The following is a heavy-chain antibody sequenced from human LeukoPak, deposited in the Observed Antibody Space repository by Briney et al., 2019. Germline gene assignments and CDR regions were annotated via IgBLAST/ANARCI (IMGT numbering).Heavy chain of an antibody. J-gene: IGHJ4*02. CDR2: ISSGSSYR. D-gene: IGHD6-19*01. CDR1: GFTFSSFA. CDR3: AKDFHQWLVLESLADY. Sequence: PGGSLRLSCAASGFTFSSFAMNWVRQAPGKGLEWVSFISSGSSYRYYADSMKGRFTISRDNSKNSLYLQMNSLRTEDTALYYCAKDFHQWLVLESLADYWGQGTLVTVSS. V-gene: IGHV3-21*04.